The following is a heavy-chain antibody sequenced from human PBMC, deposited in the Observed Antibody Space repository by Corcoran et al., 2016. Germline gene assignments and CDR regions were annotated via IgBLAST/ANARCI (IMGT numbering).Heavy chain of an antibody. J-gene: IGHJ6*02. D-gene: IGHD3-10*01. CDR2: IYYSGST. Sequence: QLQLQESGPGLVKPSETLSLTCTVSGGSISSSSYYWGWIRQPPGKGLEWIGSIYYSGSTYYNPSLKSRVTISVDTSKNQFSLKLSSVTAADTAVYYCARRPYYYGSGRHKTRYGMDVWGQGTTVTVSS. V-gene: IGHV4-39*01. CDR3: ARRPYYYGSGRHKTRYGMDV. CDR1: GGSISSSSYY.